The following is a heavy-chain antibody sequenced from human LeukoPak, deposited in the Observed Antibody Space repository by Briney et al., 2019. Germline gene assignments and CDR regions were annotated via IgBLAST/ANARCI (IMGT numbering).Heavy chain of an antibody. CDR2: ISAYNSNT. V-gene: IGHV1-18*01. CDR3: ARDLLAVAGWISDY. Sequence: ASVKVSCKASGYTFTSYGISWVRQAPGQGLEWMGWISAYNSNTNYAQKLQGRVTMTTDTSTSTAYMELRSLRSDDTAVYYCARDLLAVAGWISDYWGQGTLVTVSS. J-gene: IGHJ4*02. CDR1: GYTFTSYG. D-gene: IGHD6-19*01.